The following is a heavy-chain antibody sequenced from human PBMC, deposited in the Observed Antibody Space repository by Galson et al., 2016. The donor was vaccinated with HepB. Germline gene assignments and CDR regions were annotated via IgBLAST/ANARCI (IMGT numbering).Heavy chain of an antibody. CDR2: INRRGGT. D-gene: IGHD1-26*01. CDR1: DESFSEYY. Sequence: SETLSLTCAVSDESFSEYYWSWIRQPPGKGLEWIGQINRRGGTNYRSSLKSRVTISIDTSKNQISLKVNSVTAADTAVYYCARGPLSGSHDFDYWGQGTLVTASS. V-gene: IGHV4-34*01. J-gene: IGHJ4*02. CDR3: ARGPLSGSHDFDY.